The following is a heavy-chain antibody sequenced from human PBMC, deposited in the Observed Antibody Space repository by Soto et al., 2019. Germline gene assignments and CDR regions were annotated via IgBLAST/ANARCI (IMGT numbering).Heavy chain of an antibody. Sequence: QVQLRESGPGLVKSSETLSLTCTVSGGSISTYYWCWVRQPPGKGLEWIGYIYYSGTATYNPSLRSRVTISVDTSKNQFSLRLSSVTAADTAVYYCARGDGIQLGSLAGRYYYHKMDVWGQGTTVTVYS. J-gene: IGHJ6*02. CDR3: ARGDGIQLGSLAGRYYYHKMDV. CDR1: GGSISTYY. D-gene: IGHD1-1*01. CDR2: IYYSGTA. V-gene: IGHV4-59*01.